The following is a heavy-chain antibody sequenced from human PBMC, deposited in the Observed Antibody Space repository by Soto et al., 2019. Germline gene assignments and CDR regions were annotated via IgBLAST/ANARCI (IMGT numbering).Heavy chain of an antibody. CDR2: ISGSGGSP. V-gene: IGHV3-23*01. J-gene: IGHJ4*01. Sequence: GGSLRLSSAASGFTFSSYTMAWVRQAPGKGLEWVSSISGSGGSPNYADSVQGRFTISRDNPRNTLLLLMSSLRAEDTATYYCAKARCSGNSCYVPDYWGHGTLVTVSS. CDR3: AKARCSGNSCYVPDY. D-gene: IGHD3-22*01. CDR1: GFTFSSYT.